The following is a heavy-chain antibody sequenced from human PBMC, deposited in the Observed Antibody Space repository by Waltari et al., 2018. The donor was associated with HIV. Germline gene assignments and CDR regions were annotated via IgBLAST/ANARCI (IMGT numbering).Heavy chain of an antibody. Sequence: EVQLVESGGGLAQPGGSLRLSCVASGFTFGSFAMSWVRQAPGKGLEWVSALSCSGDKTYSPDSVKGRFIISRDNSKNTLYLQMNSLRAEDTAVYYCAKGSKGFDYWGQGTLVTVSS. CDR1: GFTFGSFA. V-gene: IGHV3-23*04. CDR2: LSCSGDKT. CDR3: AKGSKGFDY. J-gene: IGHJ4*02.